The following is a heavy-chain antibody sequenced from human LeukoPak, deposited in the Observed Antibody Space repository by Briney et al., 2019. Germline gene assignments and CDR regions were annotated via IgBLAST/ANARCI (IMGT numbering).Heavy chain of an antibody. CDR2: ISAYNGNT. CDR1: GYTFTSYG. Sequence: ASVKVSCKASGYTFTSYGISWVRQAPGQGLEWMGWISAYNGNTNYAQKLQGRVTMTTDTSTSTAYMELRSLRSDDTAVYYCARHQYYYDSSGFYCVYYFDYWGQGTLVTVSS. D-gene: IGHD3-22*01. CDR3: ARHQYYYDSSGFYCVYYFDY. J-gene: IGHJ4*02. V-gene: IGHV1-18*01.